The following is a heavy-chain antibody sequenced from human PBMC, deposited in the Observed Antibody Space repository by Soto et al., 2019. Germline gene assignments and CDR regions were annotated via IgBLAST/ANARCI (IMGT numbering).Heavy chain of an antibody. V-gene: IGHV1-3*01. CDR2: INAGNGNT. CDR1: GYTFTSYS. J-gene: IGHJ6*03. Sequence: ASGKVCCKAAGYTFTSYSIHWVRHAPGQRLEWMGWINAGNGNTKYSQKFQGRVTITRDTSASTAYMELSSLRSEDTAVYYCARVIQSGYYYMDVWGKGPTVTVSS. CDR3: ARVIQSGYYYMDV. D-gene: IGHD4-4*01.